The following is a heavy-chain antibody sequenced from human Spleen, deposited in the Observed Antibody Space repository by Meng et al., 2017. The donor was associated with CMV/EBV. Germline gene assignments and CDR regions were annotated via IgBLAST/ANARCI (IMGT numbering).Heavy chain of an antibody. CDR3: TRTTERHCSSTSCYTGLFGMDV. CDR1: GFTFSSYS. CDR2: IRSKANSYAT. V-gene: IGHV3-73*01. J-gene: IGHJ6*02. Sequence: GGSLRLSCAASGFTFSSYSMNWVRQAPGKGLEWVGRIRSKANSYATAYAASVKGRFTISRDDSKNTAYLQMNSLKTEDTAVYYCTRTTERHCSSTSCYTGLFGMDVWGQGTTVTVSS. D-gene: IGHD2-2*02.